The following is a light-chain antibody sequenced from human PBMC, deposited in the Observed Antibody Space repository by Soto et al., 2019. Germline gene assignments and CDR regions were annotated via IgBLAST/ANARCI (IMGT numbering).Light chain of an antibody. Sequence: EVVLTQSPGTLSLSPGERATFSCRASQSLTSSFLAWYQRKPGQAPRLLIYDASSRATGIPDRFSGSGSGTEFLITSSRVDHEYFALYYCQQYGSSTVTFGQGTKVEIK. CDR3: QQYGSSTVT. J-gene: IGKJ1*01. CDR2: DAS. V-gene: IGKV3-20*01. CDR1: QSLTSSF.